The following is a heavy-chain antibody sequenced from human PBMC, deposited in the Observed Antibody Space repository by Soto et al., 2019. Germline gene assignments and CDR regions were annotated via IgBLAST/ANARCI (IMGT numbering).Heavy chain of an antibody. Sequence: QITLTESGPPLVKPTQTLTLTCTFSGSSLSARGEAVAWIRQPPGKALEWLAIIYWDDDKRYSPFLRSRLTITKDTSKNQVVLLMTDMDPVDTATYSCAHSGDGGTGWYLDYWGRGTLVTVSS. J-gene: IGHJ4*02. CDR1: GSSLSARGEA. D-gene: IGHD6-19*01. CDR2: IYWDDDK. CDR3: AHSGDGGTGWYLDY. V-gene: IGHV2-5*02.